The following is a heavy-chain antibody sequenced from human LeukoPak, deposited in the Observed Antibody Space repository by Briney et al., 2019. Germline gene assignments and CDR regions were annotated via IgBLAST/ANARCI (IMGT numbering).Heavy chain of an antibody. D-gene: IGHD4-17*01. CDR1: GFTFDDYA. CDR3: AKDIGYGDYATYGMDV. J-gene: IGHJ6*02. Sequence: GRSLRLSCAASGFTFDDYAMHWVRQAPGKGLEWVSGISWNSGSIGYADSVKGRFTISRNNAKNSLYLQMNSLRAEDTALYYCAKDIGYGDYATYGMDVWGQGTTVTVSS. V-gene: IGHV3-9*01. CDR2: ISWNSGSI.